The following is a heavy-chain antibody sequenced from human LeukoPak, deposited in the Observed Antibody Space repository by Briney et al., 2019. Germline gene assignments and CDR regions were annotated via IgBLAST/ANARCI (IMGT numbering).Heavy chain of an antibody. CDR2: IYHSGST. J-gene: IGHJ4*02. V-gene: IGHV4-4*02. D-gene: IGHD6-19*01. CDR1: GGSISSSNW. Sequence: SRTLSLTCAVSGGSISSSNWWSWVRHPPGNGLDWIGDIYHSGSTNYNPSLKSRVTISVDTSKNQFSLKLSSVTAADTAVYYCARTYSSGWYRYFDYWGQGTLVTVSS. CDR3: ARTYSSGWYRYFDY.